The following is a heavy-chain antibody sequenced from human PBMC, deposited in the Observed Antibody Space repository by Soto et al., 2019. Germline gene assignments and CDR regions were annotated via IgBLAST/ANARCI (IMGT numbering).Heavy chain of an antibody. CDR3: ARGQVAMIVVVNLLQSYFDY. D-gene: IGHD3-22*01. V-gene: IGHV4-34*01. J-gene: IGHJ4*02. CDR2: INHSGSI. Sequence: SETLSLTCAVYGGSFSGYYWSWIRQPPGKGLEWIGEINHSGSINYNPSLKSRVTISVDTSKNQFSLKLSSVTAADTAVYYCARGQVAMIVVVNLLQSYFDYWGQGTLVTVSS. CDR1: GGSFSGYY.